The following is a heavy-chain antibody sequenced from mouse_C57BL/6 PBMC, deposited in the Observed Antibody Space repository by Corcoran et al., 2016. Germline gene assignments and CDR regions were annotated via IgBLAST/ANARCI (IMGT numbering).Heavy chain of an antibody. V-gene: IGHV1-26*01. J-gene: IGHJ4*01. CDR1: GYTFTDYY. D-gene: IGHD2-3*01. CDR3: ARRGYDHYYAMDY. Sequence: EVQLQQSGPELVKPGASVKISCKASGYTFTDYYMNWVKQSHGKSLEWIGDINPNNGGTSYNQKFKGKATLTVDKSSSTAYMELRSLTSEDSAVYYCARRGYDHYYAMDYWGQGTSVTVSS. CDR2: INPNNGGT.